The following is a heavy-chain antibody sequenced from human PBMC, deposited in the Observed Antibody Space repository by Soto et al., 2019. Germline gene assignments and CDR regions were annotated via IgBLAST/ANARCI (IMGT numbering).Heavy chain of an antibody. CDR3: AQRGIAAPPGHWFDP. Sequence: QITLKESGPTLVKPTQTLTLTCTFSGFSLSTSGVGVGWIRQPPGKALEWLALIYWDDDKRYSPSLKSRLTITEDTSKSQVVLTMTNMDPVDTATYYCAQRGIAAPPGHWFDPWGQGTLVTVSS. V-gene: IGHV2-5*02. CDR1: GFSLSTSGVG. D-gene: IGHD6-6*01. J-gene: IGHJ5*02. CDR2: IYWDDDK.